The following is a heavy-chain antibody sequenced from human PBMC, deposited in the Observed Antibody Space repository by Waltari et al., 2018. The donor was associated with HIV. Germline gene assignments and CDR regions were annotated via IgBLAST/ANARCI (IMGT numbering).Heavy chain of an antibody. D-gene: IGHD1-1*01. CDR1: GGSIRGGYA. J-gene: IGHJ1*01. CDR3: LASPVSVTTPEEYFEV. Sequence: QVQLQESGPAAVKPSETLSVTCTVSGGSIRGGYAWSWIRQAPGKGLEWIGSLDGSSGSTYDNPSLKSRLTISKDTSKNQFSLKVTSVTDADTAIYYCLASPVSVTTPEEYFEVWGQGALVTVSS. CDR2: LDGSSGST. V-gene: IGHV4-38-2*02.